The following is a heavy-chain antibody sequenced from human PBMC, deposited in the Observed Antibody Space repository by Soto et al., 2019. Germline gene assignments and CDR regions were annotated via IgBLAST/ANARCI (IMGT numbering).Heavy chain of an antibody. CDR2: IIPIFGTP. Sequence: QVQLVQSGAEVKKPGSSVKVSCKASGGTFSSYAISWVRQAPRQGLEWMGGIIPIFGTPNYAQKFQGRVTITADESTSTAYMELSSLRSEDTAVYYCARGWGIYGDYWGGFFDYWGQGTLVTVSS. V-gene: IGHV1-69*01. D-gene: IGHD4-17*01. CDR3: ARGWGIYGDYWGGFFDY. J-gene: IGHJ4*02. CDR1: GGTFSSYA.